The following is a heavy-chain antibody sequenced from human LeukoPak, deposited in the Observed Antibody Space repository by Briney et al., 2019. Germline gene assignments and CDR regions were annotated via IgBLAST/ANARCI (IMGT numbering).Heavy chain of an antibody. CDR2: ISYDGSNK. J-gene: IGHJ3*02. D-gene: IGHD1-26*01. V-gene: IGHV3-30*03. CDR1: GFTFSSYG. Sequence: GGSLRLSCAASGFTFSSYGMHWVRQAPGKGLEWVAVISYDGSNKYYADSVKGRFTISRDNAKNSLSLQMNSLRSDDTAVYYCASGTKPEEDAFDIWGQGTMVTVSS. CDR3: ASGTKPEEDAFDI.